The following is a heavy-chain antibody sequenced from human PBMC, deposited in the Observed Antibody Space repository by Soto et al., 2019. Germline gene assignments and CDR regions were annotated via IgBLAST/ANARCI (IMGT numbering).Heavy chain of an antibody. J-gene: IGHJ6*03. Sequence: TLCLPRTVSGGSIISGGYCCSWISQHPGKGLEWIGYIYYSGSTYYNPSLKSRVAISVDTSKNQFSLKLSSVTAADTAVYYCARDRSYYDFWSGYFDYMDVWGKGTTVTVSS. CDR1: GGSIISGGYC. V-gene: IGHV4-31*02. CDR2: IYYSGST. D-gene: IGHD3-3*01. CDR3: ARDRSYYDFWSGYFDYMDV.